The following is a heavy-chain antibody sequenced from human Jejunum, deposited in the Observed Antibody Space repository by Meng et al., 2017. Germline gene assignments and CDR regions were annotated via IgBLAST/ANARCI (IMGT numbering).Heavy chain of an antibody. V-gene: IGHV1-2*06. CDR1: GYTLNGFY. Sequence: QVQWEQSGAEVRKPRTPVKFSCRASGYTLNGFYMHWVRQAPGQGLEWMGRINTNTGGTNYAQNLKGSITLNRDTSTVYMEVNRLRSDDTAMYYCAGRSYNYDDYFDFWGRGTLVTVSS. CDR3: AGRSYNYDDYFDF. D-gene: IGHD5-24*01. CDR2: INTNTGGT. J-gene: IGHJ4*02.